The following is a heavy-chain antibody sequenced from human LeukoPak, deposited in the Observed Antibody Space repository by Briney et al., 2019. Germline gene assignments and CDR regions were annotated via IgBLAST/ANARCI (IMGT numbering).Heavy chain of an antibody. CDR1: GGSISSYY. Sequence: PSETLSLTCTVSGGSISSYYWSWIRQPPGKGLEWIGYIYYSGSTNYNPSLKSRVTISVDTSKNQFSLKLSSVTATDTAVYYCARHPFFNPFDDWGLGTLVTVSS. J-gene: IGHJ4*02. CDR3: ARHPFFNPFDD. CDR2: IYYSGST. V-gene: IGHV4-59*08. D-gene: IGHD1-14*01.